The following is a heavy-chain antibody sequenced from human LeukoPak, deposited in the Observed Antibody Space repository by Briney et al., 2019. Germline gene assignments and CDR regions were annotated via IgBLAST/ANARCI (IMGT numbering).Heavy chain of an antibody. Sequence: GGSLRLSCAASGFTFSTYGMHWVRQAPGKGLEWVAFIQYDGSNKYYADSVKGRFTISRDNSKNTLYLQMNSLRPEDTAVYYCARRYYDNFDYWGQGTLVTVSS. CDR2: IQYDGSNK. J-gene: IGHJ4*02. CDR1: GFTFSTYG. V-gene: IGHV3-30*02. CDR3: ARRYYDNFDY. D-gene: IGHD3-22*01.